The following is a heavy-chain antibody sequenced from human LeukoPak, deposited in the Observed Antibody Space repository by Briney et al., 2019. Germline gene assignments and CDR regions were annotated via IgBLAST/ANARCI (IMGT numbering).Heavy chain of an antibody. Sequence: GESLKVSCKGSGYSFTSYWIGWVRQMPGKGLEWMGIIYPGDSDTRYSPSFQGQVTISADKSISTAYLQWSSLKASDTAMYYCARRGSLTTVTTNFDYWGQGTLVTVSS. J-gene: IGHJ4*02. D-gene: IGHD4-17*01. CDR2: IYPGDSDT. CDR3: ARRGSLTTVTTNFDY. V-gene: IGHV5-51*01. CDR1: GYSFTSYW.